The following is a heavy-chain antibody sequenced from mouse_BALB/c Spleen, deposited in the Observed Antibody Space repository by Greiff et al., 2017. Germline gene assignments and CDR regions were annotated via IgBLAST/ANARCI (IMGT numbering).Heavy chain of an antibody. Sequence: EVKLVESGGGLVQPGGSLRLSCATSGFTFTDYYMSWVRQPPGKALEWLGFIRNKANGYTTEYSASVKGRFTISRDNSQSILYLQMNTLRAEDSATYYCARRDGNYGYFDVWGAGTTVTVSS. CDR2: IRNKANGYTT. CDR1: GFTFTDYY. D-gene: IGHD2-1*01. V-gene: IGHV7-3*02. CDR3: ARRDGNYGYFDV. J-gene: IGHJ1*01.